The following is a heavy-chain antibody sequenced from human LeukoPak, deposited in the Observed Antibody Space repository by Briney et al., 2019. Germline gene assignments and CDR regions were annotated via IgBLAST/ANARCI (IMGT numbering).Heavy chain of an antibody. J-gene: IGHJ2*01. CDR1: GFTFSSYS. V-gene: IGHV3-7*01. Sequence: GGSLRLSCAASGFTFSSYSMNWVRQAPGKGLEWVANIKQDGSEKFYVDSVKGRFTISRDNAKNSLFLQMYSLRAEDTAVYYCARTWYFDLWGRGPLVTVPS. CDR3: ARTWYFDL. CDR2: IKQDGSEK.